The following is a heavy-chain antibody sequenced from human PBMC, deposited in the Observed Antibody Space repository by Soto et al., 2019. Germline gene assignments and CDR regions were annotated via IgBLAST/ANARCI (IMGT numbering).Heavy chain of an antibody. D-gene: IGHD3-22*01. CDR2: MSPGGNSQ. J-gene: IGHJ4*02. V-gene: IGHV3-30-3*01. CDR3: ASGAAFYYDTSRY. Sequence: GGSLRLSCAAPGFNFNIHALHWIRQAPGEGLEWVAVMSPGGNSQYYADSVKGRFTISRDTSKSTLYLQMTSLRPEDTAVYYCASGAAFYYDTSRYWGQGTLITVSS. CDR1: GFNFNIHA.